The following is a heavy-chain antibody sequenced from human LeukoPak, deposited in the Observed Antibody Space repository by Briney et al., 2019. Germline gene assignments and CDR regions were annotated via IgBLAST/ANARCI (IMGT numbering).Heavy chain of an antibody. V-gene: IGHV4-39*02. CDR1: AGSISSSDYY. CDR2: ISYSGNT. CDR3: SRLTHSYYSDTSGYYPYYYMDV. D-gene: IGHD3-22*01. J-gene: IGHJ6*03. Sequence: SETLSLTCTVSAGSISSSDYYWGWIRQSPGNGLEWIGRISYSGNTYYNPSLKSRVTISVDTSKNHFSLRLSSVTAADTAAYFCSRLTHSYYSDTSGYYPYYYMDVWGEGTTVTVSS.